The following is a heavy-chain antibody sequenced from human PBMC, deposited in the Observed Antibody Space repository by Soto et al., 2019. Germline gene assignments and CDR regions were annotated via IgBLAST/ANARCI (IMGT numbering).Heavy chain of an antibody. D-gene: IGHD3-22*01. Sequence: QVQLVQSGAEVKKPGSSVKVSCKASGGTFSSCTISWVRQAPGQGLEWMGRIIPILGIANYAQKFQGRVTITADKSTSTAYMELSSLRSEDTAVYYCASRLGYDSTARWGQGTLVTVSS. CDR3: ASRLGYDSTAR. CDR1: GGTFSSCT. J-gene: IGHJ4*02. V-gene: IGHV1-69*02. CDR2: IIPILGIA.